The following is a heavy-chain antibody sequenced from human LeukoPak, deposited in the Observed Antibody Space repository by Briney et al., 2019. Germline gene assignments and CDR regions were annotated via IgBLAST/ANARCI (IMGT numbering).Heavy chain of an antibody. V-gene: IGHV4-34*01. CDR1: GGSFSGYY. CDR3: ARVRFGESRATEFDY. D-gene: IGHD3-10*01. Sequence: SQTLSLTCAVYGGSFSGYYWSWIRQPPGKGLEWIGEINHSGSTNYNPSLKSRVTISVDTSKNQFSLKLSSVTAADTAVYYCARVRFGESRATEFDYWGQGTLATVSS. CDR2: INHSGST. J-gene: IGHJ4*02.